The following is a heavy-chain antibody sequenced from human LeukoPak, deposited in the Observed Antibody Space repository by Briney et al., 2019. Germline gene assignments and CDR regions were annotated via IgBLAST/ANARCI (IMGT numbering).Heavy chain of an antibody. CDR3: ARDLRHDYGGNPDWYFDL. Sequence: GGSLRLSCAASGFTFSSYSMNWVRQAPGKGLEWVSSISSSSSYIYYADSVKGRFTISRDNAKDSLYLQMNSLRAEDTAVYYCARDLRHDYGGNPDWYFDLWGRGTLVTVSS. D-gene: IGHD4-23*01. J-gene: IGHJ2*01. V-gene: IGHV3-21*01. CDR2: ISSSSSYI. CDR1: GFTFSSYS.